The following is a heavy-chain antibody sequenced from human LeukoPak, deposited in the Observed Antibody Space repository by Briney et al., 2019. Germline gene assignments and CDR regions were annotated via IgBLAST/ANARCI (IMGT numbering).Heavy chain of an antibody. J-gene: IGHJ4*02. CDR2: IYYGGNT. V-gene: IGHV4-39*07. Sequence: SETLSLTCTVSGGSISSSNYYWGWIRQPPGKGLEWIGSIYYGGNTYYNPSLKSRVTTSVDTSKSQFSLKLSSVTAADTAVYYCARNKQWLVYFDYWGQGTLVTVSS. CDR3: ARNKQWLVYFDY. D-gene: IGHD6-19*01. CDR1: GGSISSSNYY.